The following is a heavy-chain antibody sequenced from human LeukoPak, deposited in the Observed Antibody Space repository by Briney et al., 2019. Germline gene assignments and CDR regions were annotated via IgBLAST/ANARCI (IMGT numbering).Heavy chain of an antibody. J-gene: IGHJ5*02. CDR1: GFTFSDYY. Sequence: GGSLRLSCAASGFTFSDYYMSWIRQAPGKGLEWVSYISSSGSTIYYADSVKGRFTISRDNAKNSLYLQMNSLRAEDTAVYYCARGGKYYDFWSGYYPNWFDPWGQGTLVTVSS. CDR2: ISSSGSTI. CDR3: ARGGKYYDFWSGYYPNWFDP. V-gene: IGHV3-11*01. D-gene: IGHD3-3*01.